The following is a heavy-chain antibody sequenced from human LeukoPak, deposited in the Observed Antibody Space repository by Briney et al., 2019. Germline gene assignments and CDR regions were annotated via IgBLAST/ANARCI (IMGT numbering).Heavy chain of an antibody. D-gene: IGHD5-24*01. V-gene: IGHV1-69*04. CDR3: AREEMATIHYFDY. CDR1: GGTFSSYA. Sequence: SSVKVSCKASGGTFSSYAFNWVRQAPGQGLEWMGRIIPILGIANYAQKFQGRVTITADKSTSTAYMELSSLRSEDTAVYYCAREEMATIHYFDYWGQGTLVTVSS. J-gene: IGHJ4*02. CDR2: IIPILGIA.